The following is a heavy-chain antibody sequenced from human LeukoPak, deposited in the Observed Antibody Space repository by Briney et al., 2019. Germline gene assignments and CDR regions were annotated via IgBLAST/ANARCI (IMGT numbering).Heavy chain of an antibody. J-gene: IGHJ3*02. CDR1: GGSFSGYY. Sequence: SETLSLTCAVYGGSFSGYYWTWIRQPPGKGLEWIGQISHSGNTNYNPSLKSRVTISIDTSKNQFSLRLISVTAADTALYYCASVGYYHSSSFDMWGQGTIVTVSS. V-gene: IGHV4-34*01. CDR2: ISHSGNT. CDR3: ASVGYYHSSSFDM. D-gene: IGHD3-22*01.